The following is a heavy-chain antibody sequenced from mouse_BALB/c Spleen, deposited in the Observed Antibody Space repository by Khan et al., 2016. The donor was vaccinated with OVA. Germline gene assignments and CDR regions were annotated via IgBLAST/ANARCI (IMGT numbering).Heavy chain of an antibody. CDR2: INTHSGVP. V-gene: IGHV9-4*02. CDR1: GYTFTNAG. J-gene: IGHJ4*01. CDR3: ARGGAAYYRSDGGAMDY. D-gene: IGHD2-12*01. Sequence: QIQLVQSGPELKKPGETVRISCKASGYTFTNAGMQWVQKMPGKGLKWIGWINTHSGVPKYAEDFKGRFAFSLETSASTVYLQITNLKNEDTATYCCARGGAAYYRSDGGAMDYWGQGTSVTVAS.